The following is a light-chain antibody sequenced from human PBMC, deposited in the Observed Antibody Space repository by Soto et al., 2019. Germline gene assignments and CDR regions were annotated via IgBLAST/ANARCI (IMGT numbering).Light chain of an antibody. V-gene: IGLV2-14*01. J-gene: IGLJ2*01. CDR3: SSYTSSSTLGVV. CDR1: SSDVGVYNY. CDR2: DVS. Sequence: QSALTQPASVSGSPGQSITISCTGTSSDVGVYNYVSWYQQHPGKAPKHMIYDVSNRPSGVSNRFSGSKSGNTASLTISGLQAEDEADYYCSSYTSSSTLGVVFGGGTKVTVL.